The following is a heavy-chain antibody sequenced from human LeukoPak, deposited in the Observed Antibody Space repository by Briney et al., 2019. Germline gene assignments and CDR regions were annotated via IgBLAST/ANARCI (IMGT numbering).Heavy chain of an antibody. CDR2: MSPNSGNT. CDR1: GYTFTSYD. Sequence: ASVKVSCKASGYTFTSYDINWVRQATGQGLEWMGWMSPNSGNTGYAQKFQGRVTITRNTSISTAYMELSSLRSEDTAVYYCARAFPIVGAYTDDWFDPWGQGTLVTVSS. D-gene: IGHD1-26*01. CDR3: ARAFPIVGAYTDDWFDP. J-gene: IGHJ5*02. V-gene: IGHV1-8*03.